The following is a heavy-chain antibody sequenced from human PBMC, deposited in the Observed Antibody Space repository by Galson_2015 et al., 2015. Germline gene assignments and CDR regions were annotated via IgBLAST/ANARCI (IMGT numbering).Heavy chain of an antibody. CDR2: FDPEDGET. J-gene: IGHJ4*02. CDR1: GYTLTELS. CDR3: ATDLLDIVATRFDY. D-gene: IGHD5-12*01. Sequence: SVKVSCKVSGYTLTELSMHWVRQAPGKGLEWMGGFDPEDGETIYAQKFQGRVTMAEDTSTDTAYMELSSLRSEDTAVYYCATDLLDIVATRFDYWGQGTLVTVSS. V-gene: IGHV1-24*01.